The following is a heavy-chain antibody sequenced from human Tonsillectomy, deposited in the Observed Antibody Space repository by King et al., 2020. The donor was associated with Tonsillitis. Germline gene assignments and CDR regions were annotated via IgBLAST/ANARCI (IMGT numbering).Heavy chain of an antibody. D-gene: IGHD5-18*01. CDR2: INPNSGVT. Sequence: QLVQSGADVKKPGASVKVSCKASGFTFTGYYIHWGRQAPGQGLEWMGWINPNSGVTNYAQRFQGRVTMTRDTSISTAYMELSRLTSDDTAMFYCARDVGGYSYGLFNYWGQGTLVTVSS. CDR1: GFTFTGYY. CDR3: ARDVGGYSYGLFNY. V-gene: IGHV1-2*02. J-gene: IGHJ4*02.